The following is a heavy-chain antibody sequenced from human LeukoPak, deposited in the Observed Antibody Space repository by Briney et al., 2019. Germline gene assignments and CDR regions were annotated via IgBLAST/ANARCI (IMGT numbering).Heavy chain of an antibody. Sequence: PGGSLRLSCAASGFTVSSNEMSWVRQAPGKGLEWVSSISGGSTYYADSRKGRFTISRDNSKNTLHLQMNSLRAEDTAVYYCARVMAGPDWFDPWGQGTLVTVSS. CDR2: ISGGST. CDR1: GFTVSSNE. V-gene: IGHV3-38-3*01. D-gene: IGHD2-8*01. J-gene: IGHJ5*02. CDR3: ARVMAGPDWFDP.